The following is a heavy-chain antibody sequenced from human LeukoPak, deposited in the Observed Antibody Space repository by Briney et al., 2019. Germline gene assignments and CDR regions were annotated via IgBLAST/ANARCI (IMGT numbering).Heavy chain of an antibody. CDR1: GGSFSGYY. J-gene: IGHJ4*02. Sequence: PSETLSLTCAIYGGSFSGYYWSWIRQPPGRGLEWIGDINRSGSTTYNPSLKTRVTMSVDTSRNQFSLKLSSVTASDTAIFYCVRQGGWGGAASLIDFWGQGTLVTVSS. V-gene: IGHV4-34*01. CDR3: VRQGGWGGAASLIDF. D-gene: IGHD2-15*01. CDR2: INRSGST.